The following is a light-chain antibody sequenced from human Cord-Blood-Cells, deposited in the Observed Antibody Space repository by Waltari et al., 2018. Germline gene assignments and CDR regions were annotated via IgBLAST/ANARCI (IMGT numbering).Light chain of an antibody. CDR3: CSYAGSSTSYV. J-gene: IGLJ1*01. CDR2: EGS. V-gene: IGLV2-23*01. CDR1: SSDVGHYNL. Sequence: QSALTQPASVSGSPGQSITISCTGPSSDVGHYNLVSWYQQHPGKAPKLMIYEGSKRPSGVSNRFSGSKSGNTASLTISGLQAEDEADYYCCSYAGSSTSYVFGTGTKVTVL.